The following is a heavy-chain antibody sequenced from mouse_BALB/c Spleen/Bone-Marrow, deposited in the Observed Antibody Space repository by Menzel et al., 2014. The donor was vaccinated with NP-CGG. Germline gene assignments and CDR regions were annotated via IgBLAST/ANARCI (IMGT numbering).Heavy chain of an antibody. CDR3: ARGGNYGAMDY. CDR1: GFTFSDYY. Sequence: EVKLVESGGGLVKPGGSLKLSCAASGFTFSDYYMYWVRQTPEKRLEWVATISDGGSYTYYPDSVKGRSTISRDNAKNNLYLQMSSLKSEDTAMYYCARGGNYGAMDYWGQGTSVTVSS. CDR2: ISDGGSYT. D-gene: IGHD2-1*01. J-gene: IGHJ4*01. V-gene: IGHV5-4*02.